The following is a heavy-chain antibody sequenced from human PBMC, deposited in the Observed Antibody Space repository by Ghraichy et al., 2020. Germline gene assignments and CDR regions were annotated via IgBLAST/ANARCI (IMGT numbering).Heavy chain of an antibody. Sequence: GGSLRLSCAAFGFTFRTYAMSWVRQAPGKGLEWVSAITDNGGTTYDAESVKGRFTIYRDNSKNTLFLQMNSLRGEDTAVYYCAKFARDWPNEYLQHWGQGALVTVSS. V-gene: IGHV3-23*01. CDR1: GFTFRTYA. J-gene: IGHJ1*01. CDR2: ITDNGGTT. D-gene: IGHD3/OR15-3a*01. CDR3: AKFARDWPNEYLQH.